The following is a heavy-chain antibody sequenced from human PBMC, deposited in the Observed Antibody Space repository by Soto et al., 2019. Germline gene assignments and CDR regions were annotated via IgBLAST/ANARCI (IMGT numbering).Heavy chain of an antibody. CDR2: ISYSGST. CDR1: GGSISSGGYY. J-gene: IGHJ6*02. CDR3: ARANSSSWIPTGGYYCGMDV. Sequence: PSETLSLTCTVSGGSISSGGYYWSWIRQHPGTGLEWIGHISYSGSTYYNPSLKSRVTISVDTSRNQFSLIVNSVTAADTAVYYCARANSSSWIPTGGYYCGMDVWGQGTTVTVSS. V-gene: IGHV4-31*03. D-gene: IGHD6-13*01.